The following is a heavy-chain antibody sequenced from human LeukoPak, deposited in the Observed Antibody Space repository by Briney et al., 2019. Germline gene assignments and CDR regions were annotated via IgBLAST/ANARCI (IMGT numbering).Heavy chain of an antibody. CDR3: ARSSSSWYDAFDI. D-gene: IGHD6-13*01. V-gene: IGHV1-69*04. CDR2: IIPILGIA. Sequence: ASVKVSCKASGGTFSSYAISWVRQAPGQGLEWMGRIIPILGIANYAQKFQGRVTITADKSTSTAYMELSSLRSEDTAVYYCARSSSSWYDAFDIWGQGTMVTISS. J-gene: IGHJ3*02. CDR1: GGTFSSYA.